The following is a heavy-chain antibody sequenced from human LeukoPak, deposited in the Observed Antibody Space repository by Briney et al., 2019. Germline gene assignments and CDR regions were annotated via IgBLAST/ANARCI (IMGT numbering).Heavy chain of an antibody. V-gene: IGHV3-23*01. CDR3: AKPEVGVASFDC. CDR2: ISSGGTP. CDR1: GFTFTSSA. J-gene: IGHJ4*02. D-gene: IGHD2-2*01. Sequence: PGGSLRLSCGASGFTFTSSAMTWVRQAPGKGLEWVSAISSGGTPYYAASVRGRFIISRDTSTNTLYLQVKSLTAEDTAVYYCAKPEVGVASFDCWGQGTLVTVSS.